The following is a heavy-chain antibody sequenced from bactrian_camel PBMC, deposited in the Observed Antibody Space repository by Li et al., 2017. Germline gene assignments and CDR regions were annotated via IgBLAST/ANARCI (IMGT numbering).Heavy chain of an antibody. CDR2: ITTGDGDT. CDR1: GFIFSKYA. Sequence: QLVESGGGLVQPGGSLRLSCAASGFIFSKYAMTWVRQAPGKGLEWVSGITTGDGDTYYADSVKGRFTISRDNAENTHYLQMNSLRPEDTAIYYCAIDLPALSMGCSWVADFANTGQGTQVTVS. J-gene: IGHJ4*01. V-gene: IGHV3S30*01. D-gene: IGHD3*01.